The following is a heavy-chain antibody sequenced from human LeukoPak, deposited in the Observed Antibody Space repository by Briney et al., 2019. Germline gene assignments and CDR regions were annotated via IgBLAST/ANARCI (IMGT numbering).Heavy chain of an antibody. V-gene: IGHV3-30*18. D-gene: IGHD2-21*02. Sequence: GGSLRHSCAASGFTFSSYWMSWVRQAPGKGLEWVAVISYDGSNKYYADSVKGRFTISRDNSKNTLYLQMNSLRAEDTAVYYCAKEDRVTGYFDLWGRGTLVTVSS. CDR1: GFTFSSYW. CDR2: ISYDGSNK. J-gene: IGHJ2*01. CDR3: AKEDRVTGYFDL.